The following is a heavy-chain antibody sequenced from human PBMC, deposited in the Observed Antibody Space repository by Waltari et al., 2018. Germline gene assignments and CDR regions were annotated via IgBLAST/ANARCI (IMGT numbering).Heavy chain of an antibody. J-gene: IGHJ4*02. Sequence: LVQSGAEVKKPGASVRVSCKTSGYTFSASYIHGVRQAPGQGLEWMGWINPRIGETKKTQTFHGRVTLTRDTSINTAYMELSSLKFDDTAVYYYAREGSQLTTVFDFWGQGTLVIVSS. CDR3: AREGSQLTTVFDF. CDR2: INPRIGET. V-gene: IGHV1-2*02. D-gene: IGHD4-4*01. CDR1: GYTFSASY.